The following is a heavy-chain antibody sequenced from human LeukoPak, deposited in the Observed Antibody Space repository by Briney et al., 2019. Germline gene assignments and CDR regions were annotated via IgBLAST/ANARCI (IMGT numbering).Heavy chain of an antibody. CDR1: GFTFSTFW. CDR2: IKHDGTEK. Sequence: GSLRLSCTASGFTFSTFWMHWVRQAPGKGLEWVANIKHDGTEKHYVDSVRGRFTISRDNAKNSLYLQMNSLRAEDTALYYCARAMDVWGQGTTVTVSS. CDR3: ARAMDV. V-gene: IGHV3-7*03. J-gene: IGHJ6*02.